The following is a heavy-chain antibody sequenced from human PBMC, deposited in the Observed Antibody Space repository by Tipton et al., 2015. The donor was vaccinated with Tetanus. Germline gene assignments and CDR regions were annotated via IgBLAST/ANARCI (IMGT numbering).Heavy chain of an antibody. CDR1: GVSIRSSSYF. J-gene: IGHJ4*02. Sequence: TLSLTCGVSGVSIRSSSYFWGWIRQPPGEGLEWIGHIFYTGSSHYNPSLESRVTISVDTSKNQFSLNLTSVTVADSAVYFCARVSRRNFYFDYWGPGAQVTVSS. V-gene: IGHV4-39*07. D-gene: IGHD2/OR15-2a*01. CDR3: ARVSRRNFYFDY. CDR2: IFYTGSS.